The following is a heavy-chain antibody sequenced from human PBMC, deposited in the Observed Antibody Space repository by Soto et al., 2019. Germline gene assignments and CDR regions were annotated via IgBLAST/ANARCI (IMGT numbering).Heavy chain of an antibody. D-gene: IGHD6-13*01. Sequence: PSATLSLTFTLSGGSMRNYFWTWIRQPPGKGLEWIGYIHYSGTTSFFPSYNPSLRSRVTISEDTSKNQFSLKLLSVTTADTAVYFCAAGEASSRNLAPYYLDFWGQGTLVTVSS. CDR2: IHYSGTT. CDR3: AAGEASSRNLAPYYLDF. CDR1: GGSMRNYF. J-gene: IGHJ4*02. V-gene: IGHV4-59*01.